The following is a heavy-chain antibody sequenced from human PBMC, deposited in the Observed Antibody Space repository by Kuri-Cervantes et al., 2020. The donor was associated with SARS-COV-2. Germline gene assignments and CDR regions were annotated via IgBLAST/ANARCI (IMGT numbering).Heavy chain of an antibody. J-gene: IGHJ3*02. CDR1: GGTFSSYA. CDR3: ASPYYYDSSGSDAFDI. V-gene: IGHV1-69*05. CDR2: IVPIFGTA. Sequence: SVKVSCKASGGTFSSYAISWVRQAPGQGLEWMGGIVPIFGTANYAQKFRGRVTITTDESTSTAYMELSSLRSEDTAVYYCASPYYYDSSGSDAFDIWGQGIMVTVSS. D-gene: IGHD3-22*01.